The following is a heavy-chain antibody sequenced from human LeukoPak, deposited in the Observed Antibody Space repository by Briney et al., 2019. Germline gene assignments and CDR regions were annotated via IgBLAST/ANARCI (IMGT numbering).Heavy chain of an antibody. CDR1: GVSISSGDYY. Sequence: SETLSLTCTVSGVSISSGDYYWSWIRQPPGKGLEWIGYIYYSGSTYYNPSLKSRVTISVDTSKNQFSLKLSSVTAADTAVYYCASGYDSSGYLERGAGDYRGQGTLVTVSS. D-gene: IGHD3-22*01. V-gene: IGHV4-30-4*01. CDR2: IYYSGST. J-gene: IGHJ4*02. CDR3: ASGYDSSGYLERGAGDY.